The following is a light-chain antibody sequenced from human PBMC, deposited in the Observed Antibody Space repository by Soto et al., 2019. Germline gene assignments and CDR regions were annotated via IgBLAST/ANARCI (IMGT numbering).Light chain of an antibody. Sequence: QSVLTQPPSVSGAPGQRVTISCTGSSSNFGAGFNVHWYQHLPGTAPKLLIYGNSNRPSGVPDRFSGSKSCTSASLAITGLQADDGADYYCQSYDSSLSGYVFGTGTKVTVL. CDR1: SSNFGAGFN. V-gene: IGLV1-40*01. J-gene: IGLJ1*01. CDR3: QSYDSSLSGYV. CDR2: GNS.